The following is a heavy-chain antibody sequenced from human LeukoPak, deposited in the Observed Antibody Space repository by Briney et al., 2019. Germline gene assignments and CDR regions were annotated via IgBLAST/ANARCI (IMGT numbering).Heavy chain of an antibody. V-gene: IGHV4-39*01. D-gene: IGHD2-2*01. J-gene: IGHJ5*02. Sequence: PSETLSLTCTVSGGSIRSSYYYWGWIRQPPGKGLEWIGSIYDSGSTYYNPSLKSRVTISVDTSKNQFSLKLSSVTAADTAVYYCARGGTRGYCSSTSCYGPRAHNWFDPWGQGTLVTVSS. CDR1: GGSIRSSYYY. CDR2: IYDSGST. CDR3: ARGGTRGYCSSTSCYGPRAHNWFDP.